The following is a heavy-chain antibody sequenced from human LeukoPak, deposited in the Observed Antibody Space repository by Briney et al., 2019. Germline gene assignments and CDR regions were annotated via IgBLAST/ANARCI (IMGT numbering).Heavy chain of an antibody. CDR2: IYYSGST. V-gene: IGHV4-59*01. Sequence: PSETLSLTCTVSGGSISSYYWSWIRQPPGKGLEWIGYIYYSGSTNYNPSLKSRVTISVDTSKNQFSLKLSSVTAAGTAVYYCARVRGFGELLPDYWGQGTLVTVSS. CDR1: GGSISSYY. CDR3: ARVRGFGELLPDY. D-gene: IGHD3-10*01. J-gene: IGHJ4*02.